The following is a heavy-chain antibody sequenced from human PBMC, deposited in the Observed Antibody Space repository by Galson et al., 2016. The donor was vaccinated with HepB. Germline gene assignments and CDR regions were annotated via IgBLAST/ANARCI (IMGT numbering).Heavy chain of an antibody. CDR1: GYTFTNNG. D-gene: IGHD3-9*01. V-gene: IGHV1-18*01. CDR3: ARIYDILTGPLDY. J-gene: IGHJ4*02. Sequence: SVKVSCKASGYTFTNNGITWVRQAPGQGLEWMGWISTYDGHTNYAQSLQGRVTMTTDTSTSTAYLELTSLRSDDTAIYYCARIYDILTGPLDYWGQGTLVTVSS. CDR2: ISTYDGHT.